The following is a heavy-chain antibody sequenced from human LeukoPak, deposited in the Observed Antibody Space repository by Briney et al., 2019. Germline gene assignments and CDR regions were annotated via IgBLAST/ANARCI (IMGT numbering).Heavy chain of an antibody. V-gene: IGHV3-21*01. CDR2: ISSSGS. Sequence: GGSLRLSCAASGFTFSSYIMNWVRQAPGKGLGRGSSISSSGSYSDSVKGRFTISRDNAKNSLYLQMDSLRAEGTAVYYCVRGEPDAVRFYFDFWGQGALVTVSS. CDR3: VRGEPDAVRFYFDF. D-gene: IGHD2-2*01. J-gene: IGHJ4*02. CDR1: GFTFSSYI.